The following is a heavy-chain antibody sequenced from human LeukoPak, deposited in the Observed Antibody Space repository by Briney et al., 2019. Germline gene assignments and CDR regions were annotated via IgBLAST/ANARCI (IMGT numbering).Heavy chain of an antibody. J-gene: IGHJ4*02. Sequence: VASVKVSCKASGGTFTSYAITWVPQVPEQGLEWMGGIIPIFGTANYALKFQGRVTITADESTSTAYMELSSLRSDDTALYYCATAQNNIWPPAPIDYWGQGTLVTVSS. CDR2: IIPIFGTA. V-gene: IGHV1-69*13. CDR3: ATAQNNIWPPAPIDY. D-gene: IGHD1/OR15-1a*01. CDR1: GGTFTSYA.